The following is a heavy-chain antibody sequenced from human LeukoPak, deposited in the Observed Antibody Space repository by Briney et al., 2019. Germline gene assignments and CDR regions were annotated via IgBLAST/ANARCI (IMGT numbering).Heavy chain of an antibody. J-gene: IGHJ4*02. CDR2: IYSSGST. Sequence: PSETLSLTCTVSGGSIRSYYWSWIRQPAGKGLEWIGRIYSSGSTNYNPSLKSRVTMSVDTSRNQFSLKLSSVTAADTAVYYCARYVVYGSGKYYFDYWGQGTLVTVSS. V-gene: IGHV4-4*07. CDR1: GGSIRSYY. CDR3: ARYVVYGSGKYYFDY. D-gene: IGHD3-10*01.